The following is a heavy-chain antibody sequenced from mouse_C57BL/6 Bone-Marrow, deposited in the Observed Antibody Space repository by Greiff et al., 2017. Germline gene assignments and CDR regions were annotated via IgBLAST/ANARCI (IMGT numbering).Heavy chain of an antibody. CDR3: ARSNDYNAYTMNY. CDR1: GYTFTNYW. V-gene: IGHV1-64*01. Sequence: QVQLQQPGAELVKPGASVKLSCKASGYTFTNYWMHWVKQRPGQGLEWIGMMHPNGGSPDYNEKFKSAATLSVAKSSRTAYMELSSLTSEDSAVYYCARSNDYNAYTMNYWGQGTSVTVSS. CDR2: MHPNGGSP. D-gene: IGHD2-4*01. J-gene: IGHJ4*01.